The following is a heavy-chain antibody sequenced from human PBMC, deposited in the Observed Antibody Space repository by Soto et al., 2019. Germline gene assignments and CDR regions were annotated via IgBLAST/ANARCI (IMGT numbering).Heavy chain of an antibody. CDR2: ISYDGSNK. CDR3: AKDRSLAQGIIRYYFDY. J-gene: IGHJ4*02. CDR1: GFTFSSYG. Sequence: GGSLRLSCAASGFTFSSYGMHWVRQAPGKGLEWVAVISYDGSNKYYADSVKGRFTISRDNSKNTLYLQMNSLRAEDTAVYYCAKDRSLAQGIIRYYFDYWGQGTLVTVSS. D-gene: IGHD3-10*01. V-gene: IGHV3-30*18.